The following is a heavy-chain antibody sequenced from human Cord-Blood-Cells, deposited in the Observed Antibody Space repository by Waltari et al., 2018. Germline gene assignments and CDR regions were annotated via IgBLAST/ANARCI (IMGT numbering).Heavy chain of an antibody. CDR3: ARLPLEYRDAFDI. CDR2: INPNSGGT. V-gene: IGHV1-2*02. Sequence: QVQLVQSGAEVKKPGASVKVSCKASGYTFTAYYIHWVRQAPGQGLEGMRWINPNSGGTNDAQKFQGRVTMTRDTSISTAYMELSRLRSDDTAVYYCARLPLEYRDAFDIWGQGTMVTVSS. J-gene: IGHJ3*02. CDR1: GYTFTAYY. D-gene: IGHD6-6*01.